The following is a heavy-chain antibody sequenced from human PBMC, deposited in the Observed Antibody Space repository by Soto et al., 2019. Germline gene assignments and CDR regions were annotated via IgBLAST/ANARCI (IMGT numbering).Heavy chain of an antibody. Sequence: QVQLVESGGGGVNLGRSLGLPCAASGFTFISYAMHGVRQAPGKGLEWVAVISYDGSNKYYADSVKGRFTISRDNSKNTLYLQMNSLRAEDTAVYYCARDRPGGFDYWGQGTLVTVSS. CDR2: ISYDGSNK. CDR3: ARDRPGGFDY. V-gene: IGHV3-30-3*01. CDR1: GFTFISYA. J-gene: IGHJ4*02.